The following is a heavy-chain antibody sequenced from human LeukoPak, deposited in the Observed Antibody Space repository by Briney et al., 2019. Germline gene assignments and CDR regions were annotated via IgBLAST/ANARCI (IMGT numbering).Heavy chain of an antibody. CDR1: GGSFSGYY. J-gene: IGHJ4*02. V-gene: IGHV4-34*01. CDR3: ARTTDYDILTGYRGLYFDY. CDR2: INHSGST. D-gene: IGHD3-9*01. Sequence: SSETLSLTCAVYGGSFSGYYWSWIRQPPGKGLEWIGEINHSGSTNYNPSLKSRVTISVDTSKNQFSLKLSSVTAADTAVYYCARTTDYDILTGYRGLYFDYWGQGTLVTVSS.